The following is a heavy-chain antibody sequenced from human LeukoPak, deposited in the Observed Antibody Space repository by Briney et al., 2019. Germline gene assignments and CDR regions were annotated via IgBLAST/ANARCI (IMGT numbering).Heavy chain of an antibody. Sequence: GGSLRLSCAASGFTFSSYAMSWVRQAPGTGLEWVSAISGSGGSTYYADSVKGRFTISRDNSKNTLYLQMNSLRAEDTAVYYCAKAPNYDFWSGYDPFDPWGQGTLVTVSS. CDR1: GFTFSSYA. CDR2: ISGSGGST. CDR3: AKAPNYDFWSGYDPFDP. D-gene: IGHD3-3*01. V-gene: IGHV3-23*01. J-gene: IGHJ5*02.